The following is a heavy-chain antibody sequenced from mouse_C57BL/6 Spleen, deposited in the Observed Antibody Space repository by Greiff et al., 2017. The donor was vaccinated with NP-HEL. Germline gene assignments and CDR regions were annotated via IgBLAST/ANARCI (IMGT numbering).Heavy chain of an antibody. CDR3: ARGLPHAWFAY. CDR2: IYPGDGDT. Sequence: VQVVESGPELVKPGASVKISCKASGYAFSSSWMNWVKQRPGKGLEWIGRIYPGDGDTNYNGKFKGKATLTADKSSSTAYMQLSSLTSEDSAVYFCARGLPHAWFAYWGQGTLVTVSA. J-gene: IGHJ3*01. V-gene: IGHV1-82*01. CDR1: GYAFSSSW. D-gene: IGHD3-1*01.